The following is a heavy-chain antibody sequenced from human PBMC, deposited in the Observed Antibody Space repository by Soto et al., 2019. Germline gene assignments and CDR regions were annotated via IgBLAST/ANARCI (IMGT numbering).Heavy chain of an antibody. CDR2: TYYRSRWYD. CDR1: GYSVSNNRAA. J-gene: IGHJ5*02. D-gene: IGHD6-25*01. CDR3: ARDHPGYHTAFRS. V-gene: IGHV6-1*01. Sequence: PSQTLSLTCAISGYSVSNNRAAWDWIRQSPSRGLECLGRTYYRSRWYDDYAASMKGRITITPDTSKNQFSLQVNSVTPEDTALYSCARDHPGYHTAFRSCGQGNLVSVSS.